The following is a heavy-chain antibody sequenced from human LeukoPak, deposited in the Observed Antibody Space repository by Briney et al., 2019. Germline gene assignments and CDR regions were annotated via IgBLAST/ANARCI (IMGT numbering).Heavy chain of an antibody. J-gene: IGHJ3*02. CDR3: ARVEGYCSGGSCYGAFDI. V-gene: IGHV3-64*01. CDR2: VSSNGGST. Sequence: GGSLRLSCAASGFTFSSYAMHWVRQAPGKGLEYVSAVSSNGGSTYYANSVKGRFTISRDNSKNTMYLQMGRLRAEDMAVYYCARVEGYCSGGSCYGAFDIWGQGTMVTVSS. D-gene: IGHD2-15*01. CDR1: GFTFSSYA.